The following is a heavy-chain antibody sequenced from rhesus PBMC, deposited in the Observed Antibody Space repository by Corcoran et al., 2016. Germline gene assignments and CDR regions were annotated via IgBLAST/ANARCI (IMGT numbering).Heavy chain of an antibody. CDR3: ARRHSGTSYYFDI. V-gene: IGHV4-173*01. D-gene: IGHD6-25*01. J-gene: IGHJ2*01. CDR1: GGSISSDY. CDR2: ISGSGANT. Sequence: QLQLQESGPGLVKPSETLSLTCAVSGGSISSDYWGWIRQPPGKGLEWIGRISGSGANTDYNPSLKSRVTISTDTSRNQFSLGLSSVTAADTAVYYCARRHSGTSYYFDIWGPGTPITISS.